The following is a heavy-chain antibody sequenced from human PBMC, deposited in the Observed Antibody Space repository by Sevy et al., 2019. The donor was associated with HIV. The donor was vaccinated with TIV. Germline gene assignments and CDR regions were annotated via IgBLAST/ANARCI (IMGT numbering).Heavy chain of an antibody. CDR3: ARGRSYYDFWSGLGFDP. D-gene: IGHD3-3*01. CDR1: GFTFSSYS. CDR2: ISSSSITI. Sequence: GSLRLSCAASGFTFSSYSMNWVRRAPGKGREWVSYISSSSITIYYADSVKGRFTISRDNAKNSLYLQMNSLRAEDTAVYYCARGRSYYDFWSGLGFDPWGQGTLVTVSS. J-gene: IGHJ5*02. V-gene: IGHV3-48*01.